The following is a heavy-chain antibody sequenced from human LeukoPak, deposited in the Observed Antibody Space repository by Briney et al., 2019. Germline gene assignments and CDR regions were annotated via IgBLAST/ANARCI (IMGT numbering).Heavy chain of an antibody. J-gene: IGHJ4*02. D-gene: IGHD1-26*01. V-gene: IGHV3-21*01. CDR2: ISSSSSST. CDR3: ARGRRGSLS. CDR1: GFTFSYYS. Sequence: PGGSLRLSCAASGFTFSYYSMNWVRQAPGKGLECVSSISSSSSSTYYADSVRGRFTISRDNAKNSLYLQMNSLRAEDTAVYYCARGRRGSLSWGRGTLVTVSS.